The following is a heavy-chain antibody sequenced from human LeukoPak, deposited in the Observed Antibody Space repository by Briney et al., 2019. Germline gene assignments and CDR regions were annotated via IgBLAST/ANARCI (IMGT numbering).Heavy chain of an antibody. CDR2: IYYSGST. D-gene: IGHD2-15*01. V-gene: IGHV4-61*01. Sequence: PSETLSLTCTVSGGSISSSSYYWTWIRQPPGKGLEWIGYIYYSGSTNYNPSLKSRVTISLDTSKNQFSLKLSSVTAADTAVYYCARDPGYCSGSTCYSAPRFDYWGQGALVTVSS. CDR1: GGSISSSSYY. CDR3: ARDPGYCSGSTCYSAPRFDY. J-gene: IGHJ4*02.